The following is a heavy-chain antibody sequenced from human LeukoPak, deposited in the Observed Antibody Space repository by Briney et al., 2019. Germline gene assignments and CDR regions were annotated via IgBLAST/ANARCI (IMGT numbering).Heavy chain of an antibody. CDR2: IYYSGTT. J-gene: IGHJ4*02. CDR1: GDSISSTSYF. CDR3: ARHKCSGIYCPFDY. D-gene: IGHD2-15*01. V-gene: IGHV4-39*01. Sequence: SETLSLTCTVSGDSISSTSYFWGWIRQPPGKGLEWIGTIYYSGTTYYNPSLKSRVTISVDTSKNQFSLKLSPVSASDTAVYYCARHKCSGIYCPFDYWGQGTLVTVSS.